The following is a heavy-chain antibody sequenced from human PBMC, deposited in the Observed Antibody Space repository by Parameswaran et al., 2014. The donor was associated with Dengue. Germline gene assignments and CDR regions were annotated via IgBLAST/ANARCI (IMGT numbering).Heavy chain of an antibody. D-gene: IGHD4-17*01. CDR3: AKRGFYGDYYYYYGMDV. V-gene: IGHV3-30-3*02. J-gene: IGHJ6*02. CDR2: ISYDGSNK. Sequence: WIRQPPGKGLEWVAVISYDGSNKYYADSVKGRFTISRDNSKNTLYLQMNSLRAEDTAVYYCAKRGFYGDYYYYYGMDVWGQGTTVTVSS.